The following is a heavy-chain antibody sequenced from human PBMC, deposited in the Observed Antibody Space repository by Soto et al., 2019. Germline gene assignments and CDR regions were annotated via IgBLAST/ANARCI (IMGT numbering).Heavy chain of an antibody. D-gene: IGHD6-19*01. CDR3: ARGLYSGWYIFDY. Sequence: PGGSLRLSCAAPGFTFSSYWMSWVRQAPGKGLEWVANIKQDGSEKYYVDSVKGRFTISRDNAKNSLYLQMNSLRAEDTAVYYCARGLYSGWYIFDYWGQGTLVTVSS. CDR1: GFTFSSYW. V-gene: IGHV3-7*03. CDR2: IKQDGSEK. J-gene: IGHJ4*02.